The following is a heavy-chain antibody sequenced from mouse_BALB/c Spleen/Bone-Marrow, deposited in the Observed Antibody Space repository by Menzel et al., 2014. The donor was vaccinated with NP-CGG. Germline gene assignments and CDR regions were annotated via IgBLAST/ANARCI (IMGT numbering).Heavy chain of an antibody. CDR1: GFDFXRYW. V-gene: IGHV4-1*02. CDR3: ARRGYYAMDY. Sequence: EVQLQESGGGLVQPGGSLKLSCAASGFDFXRYWMSWVRQAPGKGLEWIGEINPDSSTIYYTPSLKDKFIISRDNAKNTLYLQMSKVRSEDTALYYCARRGYYAMDYWGQGSSVTVSS. J-gene: IGHJ4*01. CDR2: INPDSSTI.